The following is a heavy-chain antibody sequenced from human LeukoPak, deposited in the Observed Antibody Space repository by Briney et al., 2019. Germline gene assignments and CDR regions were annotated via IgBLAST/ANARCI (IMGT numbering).Heavy chain of an antibody. CDR1: GFTFSSYA. Sequence: PGGSLRLSCAASGFTFSSYAMSWVRQAPGKGLEWVSAISASGGNTYFADSVKGRFIISRDNSKNTLYLQMNSLRVEDTAVYYCATYRQVLLPFESWGQGTLVTVSS. CDR2: ISASGGNT. D-gene: IGHD2-8*02. CDR3: ATYRQVLLPFES. J-gene: IGHJ4*02. V-gene: IGHV3-23*01.